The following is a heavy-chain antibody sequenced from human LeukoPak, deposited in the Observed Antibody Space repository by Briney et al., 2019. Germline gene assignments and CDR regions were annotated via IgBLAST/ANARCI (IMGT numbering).Heavy chain of an antibody. J-gene: IGHJ6*03. CDR2: ISGSGGST. CDR1: GFTFSSYA. V-gene: IGHV3-23*01. Sequence: GGSLRLSCAASGFTFSSYAMSWVRQAPGKGLEWVSAISGSGGSTYYADSVKGRFTISRDNSKNTLYLQMNSLRAEDTAVHYCAKGAYCSGGSCGVYYYYYMDVWGKGTTVTVSS. D-gene: IGHD2-15*01. CDR3: AKGAYCSGGSCGVYYYYYMDV.